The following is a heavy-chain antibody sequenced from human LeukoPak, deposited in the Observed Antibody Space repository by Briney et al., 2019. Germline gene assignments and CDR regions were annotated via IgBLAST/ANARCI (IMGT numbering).Heavy chain of an antibody. V-gene: IGHV3-21*01. D-gene: IGHD3-10*01. J-gene: IGHJ4*02. CDR1: GFTFSSYS. Sequence: GGSLRLSCAASGFTFSSYSMNWVRQAPGKGLEWVSSISSSSSYIYYADSVKGRFTISRDNAKNSLYLQMNSLRAEDTAVYYCARDLGVMVRGEYYFDYWGQGTLVTVSS. CDR2: ISSSSSYI. CDR3: ARDLGVMVRGEYYFDY.